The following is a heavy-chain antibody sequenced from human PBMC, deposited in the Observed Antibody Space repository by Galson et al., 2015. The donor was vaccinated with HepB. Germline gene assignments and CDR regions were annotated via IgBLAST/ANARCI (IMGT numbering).Heavy chain of an antibody. D-gene: IGHD5-12*01. Sequence: ETLSLTCTVSGGSISSNYYYWGWIRQPPGKGLEWIGSIYYGGATYYKPSFKSRLTMSVDTSKNHFSLKLTSVTASDTAVYYCARHVRGGYEVGIFDYWGQGTLVAVSS. V-gene: IGHV4-39*01. CDR1: GGSISSNYYY. CDR2: IYYGGAT. CDR3: ARHVRGGYEVGIFDY. J-gene: IGHJ4*02.